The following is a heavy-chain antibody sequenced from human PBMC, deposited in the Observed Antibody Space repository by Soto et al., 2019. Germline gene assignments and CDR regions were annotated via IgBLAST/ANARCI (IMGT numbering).Heavy chain of an antibody. D-gene: IGHD2-15*01. Sequence: EVQLLESGGGLVQPGGSLRLSCAASGFTFSSYAMSWVRQAPGKGIEWGAAISGSGGRTYYADSVKGRFTISRENSKNTLYLQMNSLRAEDAAVYNCAKDLVGSNADYYDYWGQGTMVTVSS. CDR3: AKDLVGSNADYYDY. V-gene: IGHV3-23*01. J-gene: IGHJ4*02. CDR2: ISGSGGRT. CDR1: GFTFSSYA.